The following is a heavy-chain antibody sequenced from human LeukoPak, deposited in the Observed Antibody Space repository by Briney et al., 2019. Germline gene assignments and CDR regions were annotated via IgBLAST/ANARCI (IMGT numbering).Heavy chain of an antibody. CDR1: GFNFITAG. CDR3: VKDIQLAT. D-gene: IGHD5-24*01. J-gene: IGHJ3*01. CDR2: IGSSGGST. Sequence: PGGSLRLSCAASGFNFITAGTTWVRQAPGKGLEWVSLIGSSGGSTYYADSVKGRFTISRDNSNHTLSLQMNSLRVEDTAIYYCVKDIQLATWGLGTMVTVSS. V-gene: IGHV3-23*01.